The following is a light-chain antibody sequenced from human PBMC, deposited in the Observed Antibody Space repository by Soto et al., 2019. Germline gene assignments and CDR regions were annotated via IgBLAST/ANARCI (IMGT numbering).Light chain of an antibody. J-gene: IGKJ5*01. CDR2: DAS. V-gene: IGKV3-11*01. CDR3: QQRSNWPPT. CDR1: QSVRSY. Sequence: EIVLTQSPATLSLSPGERATLSCRASQSVRSYLGWYQQKPGQAPRLLIYDASNRATGTPARFSGSGSGTDFTLTISSLEPEDFAVYYCQQRSNWPPTFGQGTRLEIK.